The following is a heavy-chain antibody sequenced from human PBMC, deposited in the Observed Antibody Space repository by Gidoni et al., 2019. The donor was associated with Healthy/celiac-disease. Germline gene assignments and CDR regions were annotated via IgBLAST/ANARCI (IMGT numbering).Heavy chain of an antibody. CDR3: AKELSITIFGVVPDDAFDI. J-gene: IGHJ3*02. CDR2: ISGSGGST. V-gene: IGHV3-23*01. CDR1: GFPFSSYA. Sequence: EVQLLESGGGLVQPGGSLRLSCAASGFPFSSYAMSWVRQAPGKGLEWVSAISGSGGSTYYADSVKGRFTISRDNSKNTLYLQMNSLRAEDTAVYYCAKELSITIFGVVPDDAFDIWGQGTMVTVSS. D-gene: IGHD3-3*01.